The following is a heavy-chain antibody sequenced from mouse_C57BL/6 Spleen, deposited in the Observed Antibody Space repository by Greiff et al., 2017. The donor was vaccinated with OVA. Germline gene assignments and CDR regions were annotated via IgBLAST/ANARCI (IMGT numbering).Heavy chain of an antibody. J-gene: IGHJ1*03. CDR3: AREITTVVATDFDV. V-gene: IGHV1-82*01. CDR2: IYPGDGDT. Sequence: LVESGPELVKPGASVKISCKASGYAFSSSWMNWVKQRPGKGLEWIGRIYPGDGDTNYNGKFKGKATLTADKSSSTAYMQLSSLTSEDSAVYFCAREITTVVATDFDVWDTGTTVTVSS. CDR1: GYAFSSSW. D-gene: IGHD1-1*01.